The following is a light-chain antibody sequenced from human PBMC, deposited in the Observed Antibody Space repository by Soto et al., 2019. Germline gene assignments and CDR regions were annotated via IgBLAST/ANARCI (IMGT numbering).Light chain of an antibody. J-gene: IGKJ1*01. CDR1: QGISAW. CDR2: GAS. V-gene: IGKV1-12*01. Sequence: DIQMTQSPSSVSASVGDRVTITCRASQGISAWLAWYQQKPGKAPRLLMYGASSLQSGVPSRFSGSGSGKDFTLTISSLQPEDFATYYCQQSYSTLRTFGQGTRVEIK. CDR3: QQSYSTLRT.